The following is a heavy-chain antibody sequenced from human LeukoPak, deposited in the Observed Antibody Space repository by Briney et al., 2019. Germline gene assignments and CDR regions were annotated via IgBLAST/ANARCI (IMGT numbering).Heavy chain of an antibody. Sequence: SVKVSCKASGGTYRKYAIYWVRQAPGQGLQWMGRIIPLSGTSDFAQGFQGRVTLTTDASTSTAYMELTSLRSEDTAVDYCARPKYCADGVCSWSLDYWGQGTLVTVSS. J-gene: IGHJ4*02. CDR1: GGTYRKYA. V-gene: IGHV1-69*05. CDR2: IIPLSGTS. CDR3: ARPKYCADGVCSWSLDY. D-gene: IGHD2-8*01.